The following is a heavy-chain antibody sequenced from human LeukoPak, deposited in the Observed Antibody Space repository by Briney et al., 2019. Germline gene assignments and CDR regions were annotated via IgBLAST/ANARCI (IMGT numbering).Heavy chain of an antibody. Sequence: GGSLRLSCAASGFTFSSYAMSWVRQAPGEGLVWVSRISRDGSSTSYADSVKGRFTISRDNAKNTLYLQMNTLRAEDTAVYYCARDCSDTGCYNTAFDYWGQGTLVTVSS. V-gene: IGHV3-74*01. CDR3: ARDCSDTGCYNTAFDY. D-gene: IGHD2-2*02. J-gene: IGHJ4*02. CDR1: GFTFSSYA. CDR2: ISRDGSST.